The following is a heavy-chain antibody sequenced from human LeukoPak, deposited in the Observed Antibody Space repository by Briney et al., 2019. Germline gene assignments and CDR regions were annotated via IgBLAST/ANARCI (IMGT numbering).Heavy chain of an antibody. D-gene: IGHD4-17*01. CDR3: ARAPYGDYADY. Sequence: GGSLRLSCAASGFTFSSYWMSWVRQAPGKGLEWVANIKQDGSEKYYVDSVEGRFTISRDNAKNSLYLQMNSLRAEDTAVYYCARAPYGDYADYWGQGTLVTVSS. CDR2: IKQDGSEK. V-gene: IGHV3-7*01. CDR1: GFTFSSYW. J-gene: IGHJ4*02.